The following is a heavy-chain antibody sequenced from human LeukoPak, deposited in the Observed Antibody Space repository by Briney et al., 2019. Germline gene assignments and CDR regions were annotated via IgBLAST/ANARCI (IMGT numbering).Heavy chain of an antibody. CDR2: ISSSSSYI. CDR3: ARDMYNPGTWYYYGSGSYFSFDY. J-gene: IGHJ4*02. D-gene: IGHD3-10*01. Sequence: GGSLRLSCAASGFSVSDSYMNWVRQAPGKGLEWVSSISSSSSYIYYADSVKGRFTISRDNAKNSLYLQMDSLRAEDTAVYYCARDMYNPGTWYYYGSGSYFSFDYWGQGTLVTVSS. CDR1: GFSVSDSY. V-gene: IGHV3-21*01.